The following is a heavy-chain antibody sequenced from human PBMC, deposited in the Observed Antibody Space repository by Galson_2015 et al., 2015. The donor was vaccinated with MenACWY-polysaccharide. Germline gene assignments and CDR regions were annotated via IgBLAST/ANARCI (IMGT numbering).Heavy chain of an antibody. D-gene: IGHD5-18*01. CDR1: GFTFSSSE. J-gene: IGHJ4*02. CDR3: ARVPGGGYGHVFDY. CDR2: ISSSAGTT. Sequence: SLRLSCAASGFTFSSSEMTWVRQAPGKGLEWLSYISSSAGTTYYADSVRGRFTISRDNAKTSLYLQMNNLRAEDTAVYYCARVPGGGYGHVFDYWGQGTLVTVSS. V-gene: IGHV3-48*03.